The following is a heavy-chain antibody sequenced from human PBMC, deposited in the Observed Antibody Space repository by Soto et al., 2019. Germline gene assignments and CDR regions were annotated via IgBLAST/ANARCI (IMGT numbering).Heavy chain of an antibody. V-gene: IGHV4-30-4*01. J-gene: IGHJ2*01. D-gene: IGHD4-17*01. Sequence: QLQLRESGPGLVKPSETLSLTCTVSGGSISGGVGGLYYWSWIRQPPGKGLEWIGYIYASGSTYYNPSPKSRFTLSVATSKHPVSLRPSSVTAADTAVYYCAREVIPLTTDWYFDLWGRGTLVTVSS. CDR3: AREVIPLTTDWYFDL. CDR2: IYASGST. CDR1: GGSISGGVGGLYY.